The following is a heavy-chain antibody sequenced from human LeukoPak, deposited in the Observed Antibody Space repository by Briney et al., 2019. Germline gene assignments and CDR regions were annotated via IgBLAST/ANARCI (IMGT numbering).Heavy chain of an antibody. D-gene: IGHD5-12*01. CDR2: INSDVSSA. CDR3: ARGWLRSDYCFDS. J-gene: IGHJ4*02. CDR1: GFTFSSRW. V-gene: IGHV3-74*01. Sequence: GGSLRLSCAASGFTFSSRWMHWVRQAPGKGLVWVSRINSDVSSAGYADSVKGRLAISRDDAKNTLYLQMNSLRAEDTAVYYCARGWLRSDYCFDSWGQGTLVTVSS.